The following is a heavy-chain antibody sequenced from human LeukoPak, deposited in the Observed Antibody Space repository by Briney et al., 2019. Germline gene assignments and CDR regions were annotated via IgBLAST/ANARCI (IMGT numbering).Heavy chain of an antibody. CDR2: ISAYNGNT. D-gene: IGHD6-19*01. CDR3: ARLGRYSSGWYPEDY. CDR1: GYSFTSYG. Sequence: GESLKISCKGSGYSFTSYGISWVRQAPGQGLEWMGWISAYNGNTNYAQKLQGRVTMTTDTSTSTAYMELRSLRSDDTAVYYCARLGRYSSGWYPEDYWGQGTLVTVSS. J-gene: IGHJ4*02. V-gene: IGHV1-18*01.